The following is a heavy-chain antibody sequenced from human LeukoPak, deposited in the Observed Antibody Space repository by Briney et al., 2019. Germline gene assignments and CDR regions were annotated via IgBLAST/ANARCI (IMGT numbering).Heavy chain of an antibody. V-gene: IGHV3-23*01. CDR1: GFTFSSYG. D-gene: IGHD2-15*01. Sequence: GGSLRLSCAASGFTFSSYGMHWVRQAPGKGLEWVSGISGSGVSTYYADSVRGRFTISRDNSKNTLYLQMNSLRAEDTAVYYCAKEFVGCYAMDVWGQGTTVTVSS. J-gene: IGHJ6*02. CDR3: AKEFVGCYAMDV. CDR2: ISGSGVST.